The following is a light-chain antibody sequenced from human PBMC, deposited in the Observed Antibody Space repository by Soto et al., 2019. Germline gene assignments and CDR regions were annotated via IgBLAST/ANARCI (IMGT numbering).Light chain of an antibody. J-gene: IGLJ2*01. CDR2: EVS. V-gene: IGLV2-14*01. CDR1: SSDVGGYNY. Sequence: QSVLTQPASVSGSPGQSITISCTGTSSDVGGYNYVSWYQQHPGKAPKLMIYEVSNRPSGVSNRFSGSKSGNTASLTISGLQAEDEADYYCSSYTSSSTPYVLFGGGTKLTVL. CDR3: SSYTSSSTPYVL.